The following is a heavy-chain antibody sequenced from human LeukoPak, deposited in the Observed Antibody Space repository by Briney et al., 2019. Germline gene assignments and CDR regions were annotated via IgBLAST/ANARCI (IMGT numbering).Heavy chain of an antibody. CDR2: ISSSSSYI. J-gene: IGHJ5*02. V-gene: IGHV3-21*01. CDR1: GFTFSSYS. D-gene: IGHD6-13*01. Sequence: GGSLRLPCAASGFTFSSYSMNWVRQAPGKGLEWVSSISSSSSYIYYADSVKGRFTIFRDNAKNSLYLQMNCLRAEDTAVYYCARDHDSSSWYNWFDPWGQGTLVTVSS. CDR3: ARDHDSSSWYNWFDP.